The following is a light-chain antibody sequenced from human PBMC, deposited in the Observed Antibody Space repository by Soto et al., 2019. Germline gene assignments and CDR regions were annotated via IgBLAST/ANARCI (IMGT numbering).Light chain of an antibody. V-gene: IGKV1-5*03. CDR2: KAS. CDR3: QQYNGYGR. J-gene: IGKJ1*01. Sequence: VPMTQSPSTLCASVGDRGTFPCRASQSISAWLAWYQQKPGKAPTLLIHKASILHSGVPSRFSASGSVTEFTLTICSLVPDDFATYYCQQYNGYGRFGQGTKVDI. CDR1: QSISAW.